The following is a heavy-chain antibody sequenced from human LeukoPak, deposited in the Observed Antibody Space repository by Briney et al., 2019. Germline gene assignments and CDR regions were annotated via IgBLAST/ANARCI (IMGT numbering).Heavy chain of an antibody. V-gene: IGHV3-53*01. CDR3: AKDRWYYYDSSGYSDY. Sequence: GGSLRLSCAASGFTVSSNYMSWVRQAPGKGLEWVSVIYSGGSTYYADSVKGRFTISRDNSKNTLYLQMNSLRAEDTVVYYCAKDRWYYYDSSGYSDYWGQGTLVTVSS. D-gene: IGHD3-22*01. CDR1: GFTVSSNY. CDR2: IYSGGST. J-gene: IGHJ4*02.